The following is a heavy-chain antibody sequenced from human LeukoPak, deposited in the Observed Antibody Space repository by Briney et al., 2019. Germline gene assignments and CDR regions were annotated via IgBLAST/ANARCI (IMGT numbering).Heavy chain of an antibody. V-gene: IGHV4-39*07. Sequence: GSLRLSCAASGFTFSSYSMNWIRQPPGKGLEWIGSIYYSGSTHYNPSLKSRVTISVDTSKNQFSLKLSSVTAADTAVYYCARGLYRAFDIWGQGTMVTVSS. CDR3: ARGLYRAFDI. CDR2: IYYSGST. J-gene: IGHJ3*02. D-gene: IGHD2/OR15-2a*01. CDR1: GFTFSSYS.